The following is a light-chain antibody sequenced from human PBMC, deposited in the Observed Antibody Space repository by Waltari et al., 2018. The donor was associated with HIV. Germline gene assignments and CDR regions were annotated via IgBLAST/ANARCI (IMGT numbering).Light chain of an antibody. CDR1: DEDVGNEG. CDR3: SAWDGRLSAWV. V-gene: IGLV10-54*04. CDR2: RNN. Sequence: QAVLTQPPAVSQALGQTATLSCTGGDEDVGNEGAAWLQQYQGLPPKLLSYRNNKRASGISHKFSAARAGNTVFLTIAGLQPEDEADYYCSAWDGRLSAWVFGGGTKLTVL. J-gene: IGLJ3*02.